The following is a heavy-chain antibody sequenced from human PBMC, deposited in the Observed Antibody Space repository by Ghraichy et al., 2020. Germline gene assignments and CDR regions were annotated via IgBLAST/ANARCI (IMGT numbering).Heavy chain of an antibody. J-gene: IGHJ4*02. V-gene: IGHV4-34*01. Sequence: ETLSLTCAVYGGSFSGYYWSWIRQPPGKGLEWIGEINHSGSTNYNPSLKSRVTISVDTSKNQFSLKLSSVTAADTAVYYCARVERFLEWLFLDYWGQGTLVTVSS. CDR1: GGSFSGYY. D-gene: IGHD3-3*01. CDR2: INHSGST. CDR3: ARVERFLEWLFLDY.